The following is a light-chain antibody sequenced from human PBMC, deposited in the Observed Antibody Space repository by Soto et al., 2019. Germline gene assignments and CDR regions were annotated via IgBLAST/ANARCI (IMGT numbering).Light chain of an antibody. V-gene: IGLV2-23*02. CDR1: SSDVGKYDL. Sequence: QSVLTQPASVSGSPGQSITISCTGTSSDVGKYDLVSWYQQHPGKAPKLIIYEVNERPSGVSNRFSGSKSGNTASLTISGLQAEDEADYYCCSYAGSATDVFGTGTKLTVL. CDR2: EVN. J-gene: IGLJ1*01. CDR3: CSYAGSATDV.